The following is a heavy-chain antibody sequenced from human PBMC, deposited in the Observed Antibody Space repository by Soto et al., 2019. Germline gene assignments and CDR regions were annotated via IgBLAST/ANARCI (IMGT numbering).Heavy chain of an antibody. CDR2: TSSSSSTI. D-gene: IGHD1-26*01. J-gene: IGHJ5*02. Sequence: EVQLVESGGGLVQPGGSLRLSCAASGFTFSSYSMNWVRQAPGKGLEWVSYTSSSSSTIYYADSVKGRFTISRDNAKNSLYLQMNSLRAEDTAVYYCAREGPYSLNWFDPWGQGTLVTVSS. CDR1: GFTFSSYS. V-gene: IGHV3-48*01. CDR3: AREGPYSLNWFDP.